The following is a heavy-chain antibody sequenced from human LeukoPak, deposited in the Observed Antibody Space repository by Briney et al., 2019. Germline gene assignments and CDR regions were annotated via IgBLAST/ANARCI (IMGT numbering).Heavy chain of an antibody. V-gene: IGHV4-34*01. Sequence: SETLSLTCAVYGGSFSGYYWSWIRQPPGKGLEWIGEINHSGSTNYNPSLKSRVTISVDTSKNQFSLKLSSVTAADTAVYYCARIHLSLPPHYYDSSGYPNDDAFDIWGQGTMVTVSS. CDR2: INHSGST. CDR1: GGSFSGYY. J-gene: IGHJ3*02. D-gene: IGHD3-22*01. CDR3: ARIHLSLPPHYYDSSGYPNDDAFDI.